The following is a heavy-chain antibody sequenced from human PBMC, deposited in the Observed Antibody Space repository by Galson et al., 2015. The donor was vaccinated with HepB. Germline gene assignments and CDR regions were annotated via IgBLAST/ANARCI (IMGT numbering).Heavy chain of an antibody. CDR2: ISDSGSAI. J-gene: IGHJ4*02. Sequence: SLRLSCAASGFTFSSYNMNWVRQAPGKGLEWISFISDSGSAILYADSVKGRFTISGDNVKNSLYLQMNSLRAEDTAVYYCARGSYGSGASYWGQGTLVTVSS. D-gene: IGHD3-10*01. CDR3: ARGSYGSGASY. CDR1: GFTFSSYN. V-gene: IGHV3-48*01.